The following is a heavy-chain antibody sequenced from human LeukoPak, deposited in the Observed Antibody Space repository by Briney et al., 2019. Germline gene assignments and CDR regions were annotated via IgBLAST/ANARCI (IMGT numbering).Heavy chain of an antibody. CDR2: INEDGSST. Sequence: GGSLRLSCAASGYTFSTYWMHWVRQGPGKGLVWVSRINEDGSSTSYADSVKGRFTISRDNSKNTLYLQMNSLRAEDTAVYYCAKLAVRVVAAWSYFDYWGQGTLVTVSS. J-gene: IGHJ4*02. V-gene: IGHV3-74*01. D-gene: IGHD2-15*01. CDR1: GYTFSTYW. CDR3: AKLAVRVVAAWSYFDY.